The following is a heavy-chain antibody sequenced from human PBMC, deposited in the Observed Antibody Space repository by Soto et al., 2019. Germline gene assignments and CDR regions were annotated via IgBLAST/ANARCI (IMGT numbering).Heavy chain of an antibody. CDR2: IDPVDSDD. V-gene: IGHV5-51*01. J-gene: IGHJ5*01. D-gene: IGHD3-22*01. CDR3: ARRALYPSGHYYPYNWFDS. CDR1: GYIFTKHW. Sequence: PGESLKTSCQGSGYIFTKHWIAWVRQKPGKGLEWIGIIDPVDSDDRYSPSFEGQVTISVDKSNNSAFLRWDKLKTSDTATYFWARRALYPSGHYYPYNWFDSWGQGTQVTVSS.